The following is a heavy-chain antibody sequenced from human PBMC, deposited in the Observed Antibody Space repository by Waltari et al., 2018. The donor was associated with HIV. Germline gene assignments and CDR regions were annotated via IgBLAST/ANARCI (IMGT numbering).Heavy chain of an antibody. D-gene: IGHD4-17*01. V-gene: IGHV3-7*01. Sequence: EVQLVESGGDLVQPGGSLRLSCAASGFTLSNYWMTWVRQAPGKGLEWVAKINHDGREKYYVDSVKGRFTITRDNTKNSLFLQMNSLRAEDTAVYFCARYGSHPYGMDVWGQGTTVTVSS. CDR2: INHDGREK. CDR3: ARYGSHPYGMDV. CDR1: GFTLSNYW. J-gene: IGHJ6*02.